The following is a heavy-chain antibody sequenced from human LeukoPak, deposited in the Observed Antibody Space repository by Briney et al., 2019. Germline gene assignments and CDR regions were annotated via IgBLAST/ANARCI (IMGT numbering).Heavy chain of an antibody. CDR2: INHSGST. CDR1: GGSFSGYY. V-gene: IGHV4-34*01. J-gene: IGHJ4*02. Sequence: ASETLSLTCAVYGGSFSGYYWSWIRQPPGKGLEWIGEINHSGSTNYNPSLKSRVTISVDTSKNQFSLKLSSVTAADTAVYYCARSAVDGYRDYWGQGTLVTVSS. CDR3: ARSAVDGYRDY. D-gene: IGHD5-24*01.